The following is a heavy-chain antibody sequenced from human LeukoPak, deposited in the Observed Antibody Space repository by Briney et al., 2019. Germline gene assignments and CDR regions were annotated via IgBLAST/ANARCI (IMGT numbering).Heavy chain of an antibody. CDR3: ARDRGSYSDY. D-gene: IGHD1-26*01. V-gene: IGHV1-2*02. J-gene: IGHJ4*02. Sequence: GASVKVSCKASGYTFTGYYMYWVRQALGQGLEWMGWINPYSGDTKYSQKFQGRVTMTRDTSITTAYMELSSLRIDDTAVYFCARDRGSYSDYWGQGTLVTVSS. CDR2: INPYSGDT. CDR1: GYTFTGYY.